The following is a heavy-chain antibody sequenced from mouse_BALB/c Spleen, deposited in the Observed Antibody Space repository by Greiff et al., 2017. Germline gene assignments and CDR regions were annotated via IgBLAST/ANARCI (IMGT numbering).Heavy chain of an antibody. CDR1: GYTFTSYW. Sequence: QVQLQQPGAELVKPGASVKMSCKASGYTFTSYWMHWVKQRPGQGLEWIGTIDPSDSYTSYNQKFKGKATLTVDTSSSTAYMQLSSLTSEDSAVYYCTREDLITPPDYWGQGTTLTVSS. CDR3: TREDLITPPDY. J-gene: IGHJ2*01. D-gene: IGHD1-1*01. V-gene: IGHV1S127*01. CDR2: IDPSDSYT.